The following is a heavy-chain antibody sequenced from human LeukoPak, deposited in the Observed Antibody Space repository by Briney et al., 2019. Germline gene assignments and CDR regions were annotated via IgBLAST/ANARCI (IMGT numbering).Heavy chain of an antibody. D-gene: IGHD3-9*01. Sequence: SETLSLTCTVSGGSISSYYWSWIRQPAGKGLEWIGRIYTGGSTNYNPSLKSRVTMSVDTSKNQFSLKLSSVTAADTAVYYCARDWGDWLLSHRYFDLWGRGTLVTVSS. CDR2: IYTGGST. CDR3: ARDWGDWLLSHRYFDL. J-gene: IGHJ2*01. CDR1: GGSISSYY. V-gene: IGHV4-4*07.